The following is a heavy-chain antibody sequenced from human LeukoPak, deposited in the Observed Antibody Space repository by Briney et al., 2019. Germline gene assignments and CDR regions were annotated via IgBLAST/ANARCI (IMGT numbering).Heavy chain of an antibody. D-gene: IGHD3-10*01. CDR1: GYTFTTYD. J-gene: IGHJ4*02. CDR2: MHPNSGNT. CDR3: ARRVHYYGSGTFDY. Sequence: GASVKVSCKASGYTFTTYDINWVRQATGQGLEWMGWMHPNSGNTGYAQKFQGRITITRNTSMSTACMELSSLRSEDTAVYYCARRVHYYGSGTFDYWGQGTLVTVSS. V-gene: IGHV1-8*03.